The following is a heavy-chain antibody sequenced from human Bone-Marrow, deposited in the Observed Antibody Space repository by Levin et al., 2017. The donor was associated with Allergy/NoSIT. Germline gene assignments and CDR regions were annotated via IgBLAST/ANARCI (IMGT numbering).Heavy chain of an antibody. J-gene: IGHJ4*02. CDR3: AKVGSRWFRNKLDS. CDR2: ISGSGAGT. CDR1: GFTFRTYA. Sequence: GESLKISCAASGFTFRTYAMSWVRQAPGKGLEWLSGISGSGAGTFYADSVKGRFNISKDNSKNMVYLQLNSLRVEDTAVYYCAKVGSRWFRNKLDSWGQGTLVTVSS. D-gene: IGHD6-19*01. V-gene: IGHV3-23*01.